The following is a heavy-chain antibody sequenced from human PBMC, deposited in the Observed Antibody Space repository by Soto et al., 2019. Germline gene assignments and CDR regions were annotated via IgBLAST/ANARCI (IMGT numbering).Heavy chain of an antibody. CDR3: ARVIAVAGTVGTIDY. V-gene: IGHV4-31*03. CDR2: IYYSGST. Sequence: TLSLTCTVSGGSSSRGGYYWSWIRQHPGKGLEWIGYIYYSGSTYYNPSLKSRVTISVDTSKNQFSLKLSSVTAADTAVYYCARVIAVAGTVGTIDYWSQGTLVAV. J-gene: IGHJ4*02. CDR1: GGSSSRGGYY. D-gene: IGHD6-19*01.